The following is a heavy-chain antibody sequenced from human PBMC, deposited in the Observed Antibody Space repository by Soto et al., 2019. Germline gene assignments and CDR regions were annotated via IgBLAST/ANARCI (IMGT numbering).Heavy chain of an antibody. J-gene: IGHJ4*02. CDR1: GITISNYP. Sequence: EVRLVESGGGLVQPGGSLRLSCAASGITISNYPMSWVRQAPGKGLAWVSGISGSGDTTYYADSAKGRFTISKDISKNSLFLQLDSLRVEDSALYFCVKDDGGYPSTAPHWGQGTLVTVSP. D-gene: IGHD4-17*01. CDR3: VKDDGGYPSTAPH. V-gene: IGHV3-23*04. CDR2: ISGSGDTT.